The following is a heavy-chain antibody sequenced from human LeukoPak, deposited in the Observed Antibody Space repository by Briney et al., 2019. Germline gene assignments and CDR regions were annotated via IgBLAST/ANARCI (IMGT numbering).Heavy chain of an antibody. CDR1: GGSISSSSYY. CDR3: ARHGYYYYYMDV. J-gene: IGHJ6*03. Sequence: SETLSLTCTVSGGSISSSSYYWGWIRQPPGTGLEWIESIYYSGSTYYNPSLKSRVTISVDTSKNQFSLNLSSVTAADTAVYYCARHGYYYYYMDVWGKGTTVTVSS. CDR2: IYYSGST. V-gene: IGHV4-39*01.